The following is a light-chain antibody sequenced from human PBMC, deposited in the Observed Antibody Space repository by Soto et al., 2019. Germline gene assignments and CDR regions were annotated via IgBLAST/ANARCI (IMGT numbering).Light chain of an antibody. CDR1: QTVSSSY. Sequence: EIVLTQSPGTLSLSPGERATLSCRASQTVSSSYLAWYQQKLGQAPRLLIYGASNRATGIPDRVSGSGSGTDFTLTISRLEPEDFAVYYCQQYGSSPRTFGQGTKVEIK. CDR2: GAS. J-gene: IGKJ1*01. V-gene: IGKV3-20*01. CDR3: QQYGSSPRT.